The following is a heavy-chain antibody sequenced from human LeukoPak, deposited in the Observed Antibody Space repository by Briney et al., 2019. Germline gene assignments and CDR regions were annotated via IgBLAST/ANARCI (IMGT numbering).Heavy chain of an antibody. CDR1: GGSFSDYQ. CDR3: ARGLIDGHNSHSLDY. J-gene: IGHJ4*02. D-gene: IGHD5-24*01. Sequence: SETLSLTCAVYGGSFSDYQWSRIRQPPGEGLEWIGEINHSGDTNYNPSLKSRVTISVDTSKNQFSLKVTSVTATDTAVYYCARGLIDGHNSHSLDYWAQGTLVTVSS. CDR2: INHSGDT. V-gene: IGHV4-34*01.